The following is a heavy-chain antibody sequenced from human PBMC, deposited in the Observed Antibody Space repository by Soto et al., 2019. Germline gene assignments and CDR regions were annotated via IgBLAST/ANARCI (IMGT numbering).Heavy chain of an antibody. Sequence: EVQLVESGGGVGKPGGALRIFFAGSGFTFNKARMTLVRQTPWKGLEWVGRIKSRAYGWTTDYAASVKDRFIISRDDSNDTLYLHMNRLKTDDTAVYYCTTASQWLPPYSWGQGALVTVSS. CDR2: IKSRAYGWTT. V-gene: IGHV3-15*01. J-gene: IGHJ4*02. CDR3: TTASQWLPPYS. D-gene: IGHD6-19*01. CDR1: GFTFNKAR.